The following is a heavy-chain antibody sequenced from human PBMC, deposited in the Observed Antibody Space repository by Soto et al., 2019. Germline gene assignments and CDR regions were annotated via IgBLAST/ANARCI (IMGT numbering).Heavy chain of an antibody. V-gene: IGHV4-59*01. CDR2: IYYSGTT. CDR1: GASIRSTY. Sequence: PSEPLSLTCTVSGASIRSTYWSWIRQSPGKGLEWIGYIYYSGTTNYNPSLKNRVTISVDTSKNQLSLNLTSVTAADTAVYYCARTPWRVSLGTVLHYFDAWGQGTLVTV. D-gene: IGHD7-27*01. J-gene: IGHJ4*02. CDR3: ARTPWRVSLGTVLHYFDA.